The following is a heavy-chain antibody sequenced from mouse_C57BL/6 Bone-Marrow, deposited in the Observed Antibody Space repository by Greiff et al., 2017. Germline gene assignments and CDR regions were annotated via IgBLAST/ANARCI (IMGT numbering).Heavy chain of an antibody. CDR1: GYKFTGYW. V-gene: IGHV1-9*01. CDR2: ILPGSGST. J-gene: IGHJ4*01. CDR3: ASWVYYGYYDAMDY. Sequence: VQLQQSGAELMKPGASVKLSCKATGYKFTGYWIEWVKQRPGHGLEWIGEILPGSGSTNYNEKFKGKATFTADTSSNTAYMQLSSLTTEDSAIYYGASWVYYGYYDAMDYWGQGTSVTVSS. D-gene: IGHD2-2*01.